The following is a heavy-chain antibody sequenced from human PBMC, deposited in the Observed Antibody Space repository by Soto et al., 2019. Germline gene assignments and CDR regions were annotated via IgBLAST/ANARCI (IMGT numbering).Heavy chain of an antibody. CDR2: IIPIFGTA. D-gene: IGHD3-3*01. CDR3: ASLSINYDFWSGYPTDYYYGMDV. J-gene: IGHJ6*02. Sequence: SVEVSCKASGGTFSNYSMSWVLQAPGQGLEWMGGIIPIFGTANYAQKFQGRVTITADESTSTAYMELSSLRSEDTAVYYCASLSINYDFWSGYPTDYYYGMDVWGQGTTVTVSS. V-gene: IGHV1-69*13. CDR1: GGTFSNYS.